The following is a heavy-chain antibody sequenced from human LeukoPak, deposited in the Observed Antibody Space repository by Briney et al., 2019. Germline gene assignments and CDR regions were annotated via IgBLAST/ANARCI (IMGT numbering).Heavy chain of an antibody. D-gene: IGHD5/OR15-5a*01. Sequence: GGSLRLSCAASGFAVNTYDMHWVRQAPGEGPQWIAYFGISGTIYYADSVRGRFTISRDSAKNSLYLQMNGLRVDDTAIYYCAGYGVYPYWGQGTPVTVAS. J-gene: IGHJ4*02. CDR2: FGISGTI. CDR3: AGYGVYPY. CDR1: GFAVNTYD. V-gene: IGHV3-48*01.